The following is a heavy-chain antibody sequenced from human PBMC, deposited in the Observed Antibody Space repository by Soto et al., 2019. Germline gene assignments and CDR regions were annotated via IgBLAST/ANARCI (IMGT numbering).Heavy chain of an antibody. J-gene: IGHJ4*02. D-gene: IGHD6-19*01. CDR2: IIPIFGTA. CDR3: ARDLGSGWYYFDY. V-gene: IGHV1-69*13. Sequence: ASVKVSCKASGGTFSSYAISWVRQAPGQGLEWMGGIIPIFGTANYAQKFQGRVTITADGSTSTAYMELSSLRSEDTAVYYCARDLGSGWYYFDYWGQGTLVTVSS. CDR1: GGTFSSYA.